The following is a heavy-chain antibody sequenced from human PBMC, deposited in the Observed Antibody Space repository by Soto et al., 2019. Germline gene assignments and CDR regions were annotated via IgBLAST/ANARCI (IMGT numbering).Heavy chain of an antibody. CDR3: ARGSRLSGGYLYYFDI. D-gene: IGHD1-26*01. CDR1: SCSISTYY. J-gene: IGHJ4*02. V-gene: IGHV4-59*01. CDR2: IYYTGVT. Sequence: SETLSLTCFFSSCSISTYYWSWIRQSPGKGLEWLGYIYYTGVTNYNPFLRSRLTMSVDTSRDQLSLELTSVTPADTAVYYCARGSRLSGGYLYYFDIWGLGIPVTVSS.